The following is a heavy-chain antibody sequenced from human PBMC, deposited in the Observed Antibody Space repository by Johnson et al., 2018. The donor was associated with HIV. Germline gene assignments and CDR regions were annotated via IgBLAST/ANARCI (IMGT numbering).Heavy chain of an antibody. CDR1: GFTFSSYA. Sequence: QEKLVESGGGVVQPGRSLRLSCAASGFTFSSYAMHWVRQAPGKGLEWVAVISYDGSNKYYADSVKGRFTISRDNSKNTLYLQMNSLRAEDTAVYYCARDRLLREDSFDICGQGTMVTVSS. D-gene: IGHD1-26*01. CDR2: ISYDGSNK. CDR3: ARDRLLREDSFDI. J-gene: IGHJ3*02. V-gene: IGHV3-30*14.